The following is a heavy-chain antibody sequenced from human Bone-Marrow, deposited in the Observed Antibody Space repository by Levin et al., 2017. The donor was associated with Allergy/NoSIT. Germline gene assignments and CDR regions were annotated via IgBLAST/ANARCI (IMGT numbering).Heavy chain of an antibody. Sequence: PGESLKISCAASGFSFTSYWMSWVRQAPGKGLEWVANIKQDGGEKNYVDSAKGRFTISRDNAYNSLYLQMNSLRVEDTAVYYCARDAGWLQLEYGIFDNWGQGTPVTVSS. CDR2: IKQDGGEK. CDR3: ARDAGWLQLEYGIFDN. V-gene: IGHV3-7*01. D-gene: IGHD5-24*01. J-gene: IGHJ4*02. CDR1: GFSFTSYW.